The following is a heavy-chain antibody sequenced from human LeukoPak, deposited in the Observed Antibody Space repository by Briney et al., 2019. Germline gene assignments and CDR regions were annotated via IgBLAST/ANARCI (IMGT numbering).Heavy chain of an antibody. J-gene: IGHJ4*02. CDR1: GGSFNGYY. D-gene: IGHD5-24*01. CDR3: ARIGRDGYYPAYYFDY. Sequence: SETLSLTCAVYGGSFNGYYWSWIRQPPGKGLEWIGEINHSGSTNYNPSLKSRVTISVDTSKNQFSLKLSSVTAADTAVYYCARIGRDGYYPAYYFDYWGQGTLVTVSS. CDR2: INHSGST. V-gene: IGHV4-34*01.